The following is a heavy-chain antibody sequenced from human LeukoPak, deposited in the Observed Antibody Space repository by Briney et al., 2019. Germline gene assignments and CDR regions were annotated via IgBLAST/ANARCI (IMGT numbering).Heavy chain of an antibody. V-gene: IGHV3-7*01. CDR1: GFTFDDYG. D-gene: IGHD3-10*01. CDR2: IKQDESER. Sequence: PGGSLRLSCAASGFTFDDYGMTWVRQSPGKGPEWVANIKQDESERYTVDSVKGRFTISRDNAKNSVYLHMNNLRAEDTALYYCARLSAYYYGSFFYYYMDVWGKGTTVTVPS. CDR3: ARLSAYYYGSFFYYYMDV. J-gene: IGHJ6*03.